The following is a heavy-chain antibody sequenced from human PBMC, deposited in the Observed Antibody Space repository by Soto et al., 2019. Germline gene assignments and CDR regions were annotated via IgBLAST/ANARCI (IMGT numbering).Heavy chain of an antibody. Sequence: ASVKVSCKASGYTFTSYDINWVRQATGQGLEWMGWMNPNSGNTGYAQKFQGRVTMTRNTSISTAYMELSSLRSEDTAVYYCARGITMVRPAIPGYWGQGTLLTVSS. CDR1: GYTFTSYD. CDR2: MNPNSGNT. J-gene: IGHJ4*02. V-gene: IGHV1-8*01. D-gene: IGHD3-10*01. CDR3: ARGITMVRPAIPGY.